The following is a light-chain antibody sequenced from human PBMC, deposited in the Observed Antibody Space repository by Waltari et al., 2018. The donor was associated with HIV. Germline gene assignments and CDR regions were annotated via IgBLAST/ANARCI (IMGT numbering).Light chain of an antibody. CDR1: HNETKA. CDR3: QVWDSRGV. Sequence: SYVFPQPPSVSVAPGPTARISCGGEHNETKAVHWYLLKPGQAPDLVVYDEYDRASGIPGRFSGSNSGNTATLTISRGEAGDEADYYCQVWDSRGVFGGGTKLTVL. CDR2: DEY. J-gene: IGLJ3*02. V-gene: IGLV3-21*02.